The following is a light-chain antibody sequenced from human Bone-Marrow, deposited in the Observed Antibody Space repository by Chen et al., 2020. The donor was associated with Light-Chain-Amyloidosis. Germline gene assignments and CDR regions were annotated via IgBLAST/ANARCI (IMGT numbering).Light chain of an antibody. Sequence: EIVLTQSPATLSLSPGEGANLSCRASQTISSNYLTWYQQKFGQAPRLLIYGSSSRATGIPDRFTGSGSGTDFTITINRLEPEDCAMYYCQQYGTSPLTFGGGTKVEIK. V-gene: IGKV3-20*01. CDR3: QQYGTSPLT. CDR2: GSS. CDR1: QTISSNY. J-gene: IGKJ4*01.